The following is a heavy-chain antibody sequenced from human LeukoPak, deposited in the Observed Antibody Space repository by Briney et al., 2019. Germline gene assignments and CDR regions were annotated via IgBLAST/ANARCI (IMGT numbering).Heavy chain of an antibody. D-gene: IGHD2-2*01. CDR1: GFTFSSYG. V-gene: IGHV3-30*03. CDR2: ISYDGSNT. Sequence: GGSLRLSCAASGFTFSSYGMHWVRQAPGRGLEWVAVISYDGSNTYYADPVKGRFTISRDNSKNTLYLQMNSLRAEDTAVYYCARDCSSTSCYRHYYYYYYGMDVWGQGTTVTVSS. CDR3: ARDCSSTSCYRHYYYYYYGMDV. J-gene: IGHJ6*02.